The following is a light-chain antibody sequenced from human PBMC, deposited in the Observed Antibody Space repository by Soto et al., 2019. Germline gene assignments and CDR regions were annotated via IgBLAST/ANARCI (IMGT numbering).Light chain of an antibody. CDR2: AAS. V-gene: IGKV1-39*01. J-gene: IGKJ1*01. CDR1: QSINRY. Sequence: DIQMTQSPSSLSASVGDRVTITCRASQSINRYINWYQQKSGKAPKLLINAASSLQSGVPSRFSGSGSGTDFTLTISSLQPEDFATYYCQQTYNTRTFGQGTKVDIK. CDR3: QQTYNTRT.